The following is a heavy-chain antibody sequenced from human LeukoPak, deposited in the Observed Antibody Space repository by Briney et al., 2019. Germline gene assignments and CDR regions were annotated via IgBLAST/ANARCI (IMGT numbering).Heavy chain of an antibody. Sequence: PSETLSLACAVYGGSFSGYYWGWSRQPPGKGLERIGEINHSRRTNYNPSLKSRDSPSVDTSKNQFSPKLSAVSAADTAVYYCARGPPAVRTMIVVVITTAFDYWGQGTLVTVSS. V-gene: IGHV4-34*01. D-gene: IGHD3-22*01. CDR3: ARGPPAVRTMIVVVITTAFDY. CDR1: GGSFSGYY. J-gene: IGHJ4*02. CDR2: INHSRRT.